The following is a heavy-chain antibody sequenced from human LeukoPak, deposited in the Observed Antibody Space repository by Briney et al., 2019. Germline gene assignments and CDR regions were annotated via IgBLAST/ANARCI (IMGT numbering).Heavy chain of an antibody. CDR3: ARVRGDYYFDY. Sequence: GGSLRLSCVASRFIFSNYWMTWVRQALGKGLEWVANIKQAGSENSYVDSVKGRFTISRDNAKNSLYLQINSLRAEDTAVHYCARVRGDYYFDYWGQGTLVSVSS. J-gene: IGHJ4*02. V-gene: IGHV3-7*01. CDR1: RFIFSNYW. CDR2: IKQAGSEN. D-gene: IGHD3-16*01.